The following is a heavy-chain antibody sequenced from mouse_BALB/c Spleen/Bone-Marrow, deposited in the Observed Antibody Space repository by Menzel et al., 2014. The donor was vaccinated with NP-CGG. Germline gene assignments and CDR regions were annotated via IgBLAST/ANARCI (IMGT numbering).Heavy chain of an antibody. CDR3: ARNANWLFTY. J-gene: IGHJ3*01. CDR1: GYDFTSYL. V-gene: IGHV1-54*01. CDR2: INPGSGGS. D-gene: IGHD4-1*01. Sequence: QVHVKQSGAEVVRPGTSVKVSCKASGYDFTSYLIEWMKQRPGQGLEWIGVINPGSGGSNYNEKFTGKATLTVDKSSSTAYMQLSSLTSDDSAVYFCARNANWLFTYWGQGTLVTVSA.